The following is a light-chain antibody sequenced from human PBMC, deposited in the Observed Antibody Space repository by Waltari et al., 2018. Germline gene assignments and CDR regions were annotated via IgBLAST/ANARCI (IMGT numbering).Light chain of an antibody. CDR1: RSAVGAPNY. CDR2: EVS. Sequence: QSALTQPPSASGSPGQSVTIPCPGTRSAVGAPNYVSWYQQYPGKAPKLIIYEVSKRPSGVPDRFSGSKSGNTASLTVSGLQADDEADYYCSSHGGSKVFGGGTKLTVL. CDR3: SSHGGSKV. V-gene: IGLV2-8*01. J-gene: IGLJ2*01.